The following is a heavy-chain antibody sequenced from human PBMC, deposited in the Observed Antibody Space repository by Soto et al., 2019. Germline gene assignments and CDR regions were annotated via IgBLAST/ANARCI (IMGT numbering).Heavy chain of an antibody. CDR3: ARAPAGDCKNGMDV. J-gene: IGHJ6*02. Sequence: SGPTLVNPTQTLTLTCTCSGFSLSTSGMCVSWLRQPPGRALEWLALNDWDDDKYYSTSLKTRHTISRDTSKNQVVLTMTNMDPVDTATYYCARAPAGDCKNGMDVWGQGTTVTVSS. V-gene: IGHV2-70*01. D-gene: IGHD2-21*02. CDR1: GFSLSTSGMC. CDR2: NDWDDDK.